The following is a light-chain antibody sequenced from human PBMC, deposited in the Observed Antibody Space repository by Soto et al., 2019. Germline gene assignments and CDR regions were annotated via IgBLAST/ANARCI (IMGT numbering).Light chain of an antibody. CDR1: QGISSS. V-gene: IGKV1-9*01. Sequence: DIPLTQSPSFLSTSVEDRVTITCRASQGISSSLVWYKQKPGKAPKLLIYAASSLQSGVPSRFSGRVSGTEFTLTISSLQPEDFATYYCHQVYTSPLTFGGGTKGEI. CDR2: AAS. CDR3: HQVYTSPLT. J-gene: IGKJ4*01.